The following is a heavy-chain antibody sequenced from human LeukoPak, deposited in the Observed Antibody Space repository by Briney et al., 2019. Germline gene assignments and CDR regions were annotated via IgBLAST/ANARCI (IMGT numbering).Heavy chain of an antibody. D-gene: IGHD6-13*01. V-gene: IGHV5-51*01. CDR3: ARRSSSSWYFYDFDY. CDR1: GYSFTSYW. CDR2: IYPGDSDT. Sequence: GESLKISCKGSGYSFTSYWIGWVRQMPGKGLEWMGIIYPGDSDTRYSPPFQGQVTISADKSISTAYLQWSSLKASDTAMYYCARRSSSSWYFYDFDYWGQGTLVTVSS. J-gene: IGHJ4*02.